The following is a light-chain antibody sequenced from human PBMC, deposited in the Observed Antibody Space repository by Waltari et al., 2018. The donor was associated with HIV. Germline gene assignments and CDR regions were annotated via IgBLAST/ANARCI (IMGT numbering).Light chain of an antibody. Sequence: SALTQPASVSESPGQSITISCTGTSSDVGDYNYVSWYQQHPGKAPKLMIYEVSNRPSGVSNRFSCSKSGNTASLTISGLQAEDEADYYCSSYTSSSTFWVFGGGTKLTVL. V-gene: IGLV2-14*01. J-gene: IGLJ3*02. CDR1: SSDVGDYNY. CDR3: SSYTSSSTFWV. CDR2: EVS.